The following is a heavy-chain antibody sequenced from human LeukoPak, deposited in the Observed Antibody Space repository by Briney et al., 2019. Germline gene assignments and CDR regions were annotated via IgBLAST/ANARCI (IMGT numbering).Heavy chain of an antibody. CDR2: ISSSGSTI. CDR1: GFTFSSYE. D-gene: IGHD6-13*01. J-gene: IGHJ6*02. V-gene: IGHV3-48*03. Sequence: GGSLRLSCAASGFTFSSYEMNWVRQAPGKGLEWVSYISSSGSTIYYADSVKGRFTISRDNAKNSLYLQMNSLRAEDTAVYYCARPSSSWSYYYYGMDVWGQGATVTVSS. CDR3: ARPSSSWSYYYYGMDV.